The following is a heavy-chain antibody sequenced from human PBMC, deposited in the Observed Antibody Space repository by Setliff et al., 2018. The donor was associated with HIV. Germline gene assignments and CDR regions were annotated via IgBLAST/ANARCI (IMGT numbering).Heavy chain of an antibody. CDR2: IKQDGSEK. V-gene: IGHV3-7*03. J-gene: IGHJ4*02. CDR3: ARQLSNSFDL. CDR1: GFTFSRAP. Sequence: GGSLRLSCEGSGFTFSRAPMSWVRQAPGKGLEWVANIKQDGSEKYYVDSVKGRFTISRDNAKNSLYLQMSSLRAEDTAVYYCARQLSNSFDLWGQGALVTVSS. D-gene: IGHD1-1*01.